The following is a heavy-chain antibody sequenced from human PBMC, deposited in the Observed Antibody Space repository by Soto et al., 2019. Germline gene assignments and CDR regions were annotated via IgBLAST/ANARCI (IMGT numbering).Heavy chain of an antibody. CDR2: ISYDGNTQ. J-gene: IGHJ4*02. Sequence: PGGSLRLSCAASGFTFSDYGVNWVRQAPGKGLEWVALISYDGNTQYYADSVRGRFTISRDNSKNTLYLQMNSLRAEDTAVYHCAKVSTCYYHYFDSWGRVTLGTVSS. V-gene: IGHV3-30*18. CDR3: AKVSTCYYHYFDS. D-gene: IGHD3-10*01. CDR1: GFTFSDYG.